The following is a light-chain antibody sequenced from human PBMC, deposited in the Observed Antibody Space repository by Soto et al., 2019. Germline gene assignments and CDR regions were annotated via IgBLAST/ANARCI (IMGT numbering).Light chain of an antibody. Sequence: DIQMTKSPSSVSASVGDRVTITCRASQAIDSWLAWYQQKPGEAPKLLIFTGSLLHSGVPPRFSGSGSGTDFTLTISSLQPEDFATYYCQQTLSFPPTFGQGTKWIS. J-gene: IGKJ1*01. CDR2: TGS. CDR3: QQTLSFPPT. V-gene: IGKV1-12*01. CDR1: QAIDSW.